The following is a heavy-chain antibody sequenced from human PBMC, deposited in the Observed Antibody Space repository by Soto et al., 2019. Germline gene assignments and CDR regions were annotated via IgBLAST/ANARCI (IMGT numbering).Heavy chain of an antibody. Sequence: EVPLVESGGGLVQPGGSLRLSCAASGFTVSSNYMSWVRQAPGKGLEWVSVIYSGGSTYYADSVKGRFTISRDNSKNTLYLQMNSLRAEDTAVYYCARDQWLVLGYFQHWGQGTLVTVSS. CDR1: GFTVSSNY. J-gene: IGHJ1*01. CDR2: IYSGGST. D-gene: IGHD6-19*01. V-gene: IGHV3-66*01. CDR3: ARDQWLVLGYFQH.